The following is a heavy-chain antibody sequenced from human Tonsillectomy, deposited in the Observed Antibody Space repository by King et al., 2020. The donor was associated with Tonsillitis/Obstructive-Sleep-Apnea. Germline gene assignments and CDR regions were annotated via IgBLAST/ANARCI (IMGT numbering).Heavy chain of an antibody. CDR3: ARDRYCCRTSCYHPDAFDI. D-gene: IGHD2-2*01. CDR1: GFTFSSYE. J-gene: IGHJ3*02. V-gene: IGHV3-48*03. Sequence: VQLVVSGRGLVQPGGSLRLSCAASGFTFSSYEINWVRQAPGKGLEGVSYISSRGSFMYYADSVKGRLTISRDNDKNSLYLQMNSLRAEDTAVYYCARDRYCCRTSCYHPDAFDIWGQGTMVTVSS. CDR2: ISSRGSFM.